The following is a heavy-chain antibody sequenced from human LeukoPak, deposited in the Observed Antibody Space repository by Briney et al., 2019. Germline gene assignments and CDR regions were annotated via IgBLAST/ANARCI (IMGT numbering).Heavy chain of an antibody. Sequence: GGSLRLSCAASGFTFSSYAMHWVRQAPGKGLEWVAVISYDGSNKYYADSVKGRFTISRDDSKNTLYLQMNSLRAEDTAVYYCASPMGPDYYDSSGYPGGFDYWGQGTLVTVSS. CDR3: ASPMGPDYYDSSGYPGGFDY. V-gene: IGHV3-30-3*01. CDR1: GFTFSSYA. J-gene: IGHJ4*02. CDR2: ISYDGSNK. D-gene: IGHD3-22*01.